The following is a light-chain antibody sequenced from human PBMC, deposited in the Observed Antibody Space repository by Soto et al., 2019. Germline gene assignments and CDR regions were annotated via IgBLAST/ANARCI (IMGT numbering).Light chain of an antibody. CDR3: QQSYSAPIT. Sequence: DIQMTQSPSSLSASVGDRVSITCRASQIITSHLNWYQQRPGKAPKLLIYAASSLQSGVPSRFSGSGSGTDFTLTISSLQPEDFTTYYCQQSYSAPITFGQGTRLEI. V-gene: IGKV1-39*01. CDR1: QIITSH. CDR2: AAS. J-gene: IGKJ5*01.